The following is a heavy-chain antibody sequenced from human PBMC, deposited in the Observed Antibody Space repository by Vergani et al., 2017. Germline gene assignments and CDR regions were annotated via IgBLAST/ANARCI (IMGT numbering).Heavy chain of an antibody. Sequence: QLQLQESGPGLVKPSETLSLTCTVSGGSISSSSYYWGWIRQPPGKGLEWIGSIYYSGSTYYNPSLKSRVTISVDTSKNQFSLKLSSVTAADTAVYYCAREARGYGDYVGWFDPWGQGTLVTVSS. V-gene: IGHV4-39*02. CDR1: GGSISSSSYY. CDR3: AREARGYGDYVGWFDP. J-gene: IGHJ5*02. CDR2: IYYSGST. D-gene: IGHD4-17*01.